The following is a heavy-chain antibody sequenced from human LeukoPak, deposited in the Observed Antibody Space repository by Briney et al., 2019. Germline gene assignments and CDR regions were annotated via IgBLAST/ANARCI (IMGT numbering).Heavy chain of an antibody. D-gene: IGHD5-12*01. CDR2: TNHSGST. J-gene: IGHJ4*02. CDR3: ARGPKWLRSQLDY. Sequence: SETLSLTCAVYGGSFSGYYWGWIRQPPGKGLEWIGETNHSGSTNYNPSLKSRVTISVDTSKNQFSLKLSSVTAADTAVYYCARGPKWLRSQLDYWGQGTLVTVSS. CDR1: GGSFSGYY. V-gene: IGHV4-34*01.